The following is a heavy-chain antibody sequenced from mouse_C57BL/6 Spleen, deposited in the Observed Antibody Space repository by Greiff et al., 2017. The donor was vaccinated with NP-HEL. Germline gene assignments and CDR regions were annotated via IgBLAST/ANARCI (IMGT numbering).Heavy chain of an antibody. D-gene: IGHD2-4*01. CDR3: ASSGYDHDRYAMDY. Sequence: EVQLQQSGPELVKPGASVKMSCKASGYTFTDYNMHWVKQSHGKSLEWIGYINPNNGGTSYNQKFKGKATLTVNKSSSTAYMELRSLTSEDSAVYYCASSGYDHDRYAMDYWGQGTSVTVSS. CDR1: GYTFTDYN. J-gene: IGHJ4*01. CDR2: INPNNGGT. V-gene: IGHV1-22*01.